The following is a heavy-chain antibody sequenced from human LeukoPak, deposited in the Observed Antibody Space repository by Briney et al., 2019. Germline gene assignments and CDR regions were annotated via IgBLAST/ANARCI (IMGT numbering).Heavy chain of an antibody. V-gene: IGHV4-61*02. CDR1: GGSISSGSYY. Sequence: SETLSLTCTVSGGSISSGSYYWSWIRQPAGKGLEWIGRIYTSGSTNYNPSLKSRVTISVDTSKNQFSLKLSSVTAADTAVYYCARLFYSSSPPFDYWGQGTLVTVSS. CDR3: ARLFYSSSPPFDY. D-gene: IGHD6-6*01. J-gene: IGHJ4*02. CDR2: IYTSGST.